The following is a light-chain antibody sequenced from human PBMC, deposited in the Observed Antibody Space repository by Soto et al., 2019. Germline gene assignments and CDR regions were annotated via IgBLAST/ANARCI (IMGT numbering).Light chain of an antibody. Sequence: DIQMTQSPSTLSASVGDRVTITFRASQSISSWLAWYQQKPGKAPKLLIYDVSSLESGVPSRFSGSGSGTEFSLTISSLQPDDIATYYCQQYNTFSTFGQGTKVDIK. V-gene: IGKV1-5*01. CDR2: DVS. CDR1: QSISSW. CDR3: QQYNTFST. J-gene: IGKJ1*01.